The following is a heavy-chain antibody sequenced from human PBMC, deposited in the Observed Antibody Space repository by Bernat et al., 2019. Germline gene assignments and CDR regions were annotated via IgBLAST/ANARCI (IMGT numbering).Heavy chain of an antibody. J-gene: IGHJ6*02. CDR1: GFTFSSYG. V-gene: IGHV3-30*18. Sequence: QVQLVESGGGVVQPGRSLRLSCAASGFTFSSYGMHWVRQAPGKGLEWVAVISYDGSNKYYADSVKGRFTISRDNSTNTLYLQMNSLRAEDTAVYYCAKEVGYCSGGSCYYYYGMDVWGQGTTVTVSS. D-gene: IGHD2-15*01. CDR2: ISYDGSNK. CDR3: AKEVGYCSGGSCYYYYGMDV.